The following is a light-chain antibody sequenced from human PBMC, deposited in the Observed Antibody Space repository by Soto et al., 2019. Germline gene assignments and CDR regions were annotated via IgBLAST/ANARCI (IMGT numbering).Light chain of an antibody. Sequence: DIQMTQSPSSRSASVGDRVIITCRASQSISNHLNWYQQKPGKAPKLLIFAASSLQSGVPSRFSGSRSGPDFTLTISSLQPEDFATYYCQQSYSSPPTFGQGTKVDI. V-gene: IGKV1-39*01. CDR1: QSISNH. CDR2: AAS. CDR3: QQSYSSPPT. J-gene: IGKJ1*01.